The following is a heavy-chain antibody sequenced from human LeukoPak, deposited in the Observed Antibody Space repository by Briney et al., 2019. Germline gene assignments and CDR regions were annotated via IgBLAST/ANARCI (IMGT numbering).Heavy chain of an antibody. D-gene: IGHD4-17*01. CDR3: ARLRYGEGY. V-gene: IGHV4-38-2*02. CDR1: GYSISSGFY. Sequence: PSETLSLTCTVSGYSISSGFYWGWIRQPPGKGLEWIGSIYYSVRTYYNPSLKSRVTISVDTSKNQFSLKLSSVTAADTAVYYCARLRYGEGYWGQGTLVAVSS. J-gene: IGHJ4*02. CDR2: IYYSVRT.